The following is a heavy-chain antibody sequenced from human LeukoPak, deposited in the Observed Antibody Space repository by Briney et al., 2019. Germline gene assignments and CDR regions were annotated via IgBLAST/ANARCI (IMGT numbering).Heavy chain of an antibody. J-gene: IGHJ4*02. V-gene: IGHV1-8*02. CDR3: ARGSSGPDY. D-gene: IGHD6-19*01. CDR1: GGTFSSYA. Sequence: SVKVSCKASGGTFSSYAISWVRQATGQGLEWMGWMNPNSGNTGYAQKFQGRVTMTRNTSISTAYMELSSLRSEDTAVYYCARGSSGPDYWGQGTLVTVSS. CDR2: MNPNSGNT.